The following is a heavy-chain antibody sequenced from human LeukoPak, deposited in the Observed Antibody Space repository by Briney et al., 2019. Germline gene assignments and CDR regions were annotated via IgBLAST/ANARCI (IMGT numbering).Heavy chain of an antibody. CDR3: ARRHSSSWYGIDY. D-gene: IGHD6-13*01. J-gene: IGHJ4*02. Sequence: AGTLRLSCAAPGCTFDDYGVSWVRQDSGKGLESVSGINWNGRSTGYADSVNGRFTISRDNAKNSLYLQMNSLRAEDTALYYCARRHSSSWYGIDYWGQGTLVTVSS. CDR1: GCTFDDYG. CDR2: INWNGRST. V-gene: IGHV3-20*04.